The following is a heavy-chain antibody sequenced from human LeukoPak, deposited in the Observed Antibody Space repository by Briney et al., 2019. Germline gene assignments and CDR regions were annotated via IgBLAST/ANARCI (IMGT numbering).Heavy chain of an antibody. J-gene: IGHJ3*02. CDR3: ARGALWFGELTHAFDI. CDR1: GFTFSSYS. Sequence: GGSLRLSCAASGFTFSSYSMNWVRQAPGKGLEWVSSISSSSSYIYYADSVKGRFTISRDNAKNSLYLQMNSLRAEDTAVYYCARGALWFGELTHAFDIWGQGTMVTVSS. V-gene: IGHV3-21*01. D-gene: IGHD3-10*01. CDR2: ISSSSSYI.